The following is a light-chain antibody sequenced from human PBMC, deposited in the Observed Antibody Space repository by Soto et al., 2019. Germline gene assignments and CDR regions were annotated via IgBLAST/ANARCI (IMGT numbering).Light chain of an antibody. CDR3: SSYVGNNNVV. Sequence: QSVLTQPPSASGSPGQSVTISCTGTSTDVGAYNFVSWYQQHPGKAPKLMIYAVSKRPSGVPDRFSGSKSGNTASLTVSGLQADDEADYYCSSYVGNNNVVFGGGTKVTVL. CDR2: AVS. CDR1: STDVGAYNF. V-gene: IGLV2-8*01. J-gene: IGLJ2*01.